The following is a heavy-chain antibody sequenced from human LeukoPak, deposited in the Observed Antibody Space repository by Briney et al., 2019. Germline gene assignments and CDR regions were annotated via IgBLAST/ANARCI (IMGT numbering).Heavy chain of an antibody. CDR2: IWYDGSNK. Sequence: GGSLRLSCAASGFTFSSYGMHWVRQAPGKGLEWVAVIWYDGSNKYYADSVKGRFTISRDNSKNTLYPQMNSLRAEDTAVYYCAVATHPDYYYYMDVWGKGTTVTVSS. D-gene: IGHD5-12*01. J-gene: IGHJ6*03. CDR1: GFTFSSYG. V-gene: IGHV3-33*01. CDR3: AVATHPDYYYYMDV.